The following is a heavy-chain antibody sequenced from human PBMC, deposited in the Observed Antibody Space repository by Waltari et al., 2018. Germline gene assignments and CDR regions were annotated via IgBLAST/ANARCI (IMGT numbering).Heavy chain of an antibody. CDR1: SSA. J-gene: IGHJ6*03. V-gene: IGHV1-18*01. Sequence: QVQVVQSGAEVEKPGASVKVSCTTSSSALSWVRQAPGQGLEWMGWISVHSGATNYAQNLRDRDIMPADTFTRTAYLEVRNLRSDDTAVYYVARDSNHRDPRYMDVWGKGTTVTVSS. D-gene: IGHD3-10*01. CDR2: ISVHSGAT. CDR3: ARDSNHRDPRYMDV.